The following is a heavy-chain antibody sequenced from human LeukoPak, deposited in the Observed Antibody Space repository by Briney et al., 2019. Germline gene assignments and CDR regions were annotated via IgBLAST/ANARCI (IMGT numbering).Heavy chain of an antibody. CDR2: ISDSGST. Sequence: PSETLSLTCTVSGGSIGTSAYYWNWIRQHPGKGLEWIGFISDSGSTLYNPSLKSRVTRSSDTSKNQFSLKLTSVTAADMAVYYCARGRYSYGWNDSWGQGTLVTVSS. V-gene: IGHV4-31*03. CDR1: GGSIGTSAYY. J-gene: IGHJ5*01. D-gene: IGHD3-16*02. CDR3: ARGRYSYGWNDS.